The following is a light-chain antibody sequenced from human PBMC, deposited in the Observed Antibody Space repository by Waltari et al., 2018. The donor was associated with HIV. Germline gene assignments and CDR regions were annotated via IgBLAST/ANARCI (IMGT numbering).Light chain of an antibody. Sequence: QSALAPPASVSGSPGQTITISCTCVASCTYTDVSCYHHLQGQAPKVIIYEFSHRPSGVSPWFSGSKSANTSSLTIAGLQVEDEADYFCTSYLSSATPEFCGGTRLTVL. CDR2: EFS. J-gene: IGLJ3*02. CDR1: ASCTYTD. CDR3: TSYLSSATPE. V-gene: IGLV2-14*01.